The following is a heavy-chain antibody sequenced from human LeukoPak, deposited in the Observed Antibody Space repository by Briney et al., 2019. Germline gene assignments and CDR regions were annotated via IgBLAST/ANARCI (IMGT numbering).Heavy chain of an antibody. CDR1: GGSIRNFY. Sequence: TSETLSLTCTVSGGSIRNFYWSWIRQPPGKGLEWIGYIYFRGSTNYNPSLKSRVTISVDTSKNQFSLKLISVTAADTAVYYCARHQYDSSWSPFDYWGQGTLVTVSS. CDR2: IYFRGST. CDR3: ARHQYDSSWSPFDY. V-gene: IGHV4-59*08. J-gene: IGHJ4*02. D-gene: IGHD6-13*01.